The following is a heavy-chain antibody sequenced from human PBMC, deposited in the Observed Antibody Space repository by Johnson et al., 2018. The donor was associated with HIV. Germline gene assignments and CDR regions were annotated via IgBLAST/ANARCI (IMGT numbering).Heavy chain of an antibody. Sequence: VQLVESGGGLVQPGGSLRLFCAASGFTFSNAWMSWVRQAPGKGLEWVGRIKSKSDGGTTDYAAHGKGSFTIARDDSNNTLYLQMTSLKTEDTAVYYCTTDLEPLNSGSNRFGAFDIWGQGTMVTVSS. CDR1: GFTFSNAW. J-gene: IGHJ3*02. CDR3: TTDLEPLNSGSNRFGAFDI. CDR2: IKSKSDGGTT. D-gene: IGHD1-26*01. V-gene: IGHV3-15*01.